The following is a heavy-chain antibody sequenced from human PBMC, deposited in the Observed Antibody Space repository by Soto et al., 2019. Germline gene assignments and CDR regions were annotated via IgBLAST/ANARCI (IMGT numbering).Heavy chain of an antibody. Sequence: ASVKVSCKASGDTFSGYPINWVRQAPGEGLEWMGRIIPAFGTTNDAQRFEGRVTFTADESTNTAYMELRGLLSEDTAVYYCARDGGFGETKYWG. J-gene: IGHJ4*01. D-gene: IGHD3-10*01. CDR3: ARDGGFGETKY. CDR2: IIPAFGTT. V-gene: IGHV1-69*13. CDR1: GDTFSGYP.